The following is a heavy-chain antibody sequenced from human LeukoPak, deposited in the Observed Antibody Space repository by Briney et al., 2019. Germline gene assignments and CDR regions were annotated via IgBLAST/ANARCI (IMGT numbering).Heavy chain of an antibody. CDR1: GFTFSSYA. CDR2: ISYDGSNK. D-gene: IGHD5-12*01. V-gene: IGHV3-30-3*01. J-gene: IGHJ6*04. Sequence: PGGSLRLSCAASGFTFSSYAMHWVRQAPGKGLEWVAVISYDGSNKYYADSVKGRFTISRDNAKNTLYLQMNSLRAEDTAVYYCARVDIGDGVWGKGTTVTVSS. CDR3: ARVDIGDGV.